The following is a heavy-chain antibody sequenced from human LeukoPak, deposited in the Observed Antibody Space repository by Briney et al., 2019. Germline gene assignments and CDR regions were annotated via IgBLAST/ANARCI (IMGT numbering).Heavy chain of an antibody. CDR3: ARTYPSGYYFDY. V-gene: IGHV4-61*02. CDR2: IYTSGST. CDR1: GGSISSGSYY. D-gene: IGHD3-10*01. J-gene: IGHJ4*02. Sequence: SQTLSLTCTVSGGSISSGSYYWSWIRQPAGKGLEWIGRIYTSGSTNYNPSLKSRVTISVDTSKNQFSLKLSSVTAADTAVYYCARTYPSGYYFDYWGQGTLVTVSS.